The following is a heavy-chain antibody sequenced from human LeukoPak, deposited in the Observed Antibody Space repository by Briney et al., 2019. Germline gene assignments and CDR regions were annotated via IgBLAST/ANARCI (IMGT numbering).Heavy chain of an antibody. CDR3: ANLQGVVPDFNWFDP. CDR2: ISSSSSYI. V-gene: IGHV3-21*01. J-gene: IGHJ5*02. D-gene: IGHD2-2*01. CDR1: GFTFSSYS. Sequence: GGSLRLSCAASGFTFSSYSMNWVRQAPGKGLEWVSSISSSSSYIYYADSVKGRFTISRDNAKNSLYLQMNSLRAEDTAVYYCANLQGVVPDFNWFDPWGQGTLVTVSS.